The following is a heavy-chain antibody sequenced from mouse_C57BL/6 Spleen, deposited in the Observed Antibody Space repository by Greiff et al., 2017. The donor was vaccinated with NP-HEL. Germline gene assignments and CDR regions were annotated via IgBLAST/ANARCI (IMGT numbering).Heavy chain of an antibody. CDR1: GYTFTEYT. CDR3: ARHDLITTVDYAMDY. D-gene: IGHD1-1*01. V-gene: IGHV1-62-2*01. Sequence: QVQLQQSGAELVKPGASVKLSCKASGYTFTEYTIHWVKQRSGQGLEWNGWFYPGSGSIKYNEKFKDKATLTADKYSSTVYMELSRLTSEDSAVYFCARHDLITTVDYAMDYWGQGTSVTVSS. CDR2: FYPGSGSI. J-gene: IGHJ4*01.